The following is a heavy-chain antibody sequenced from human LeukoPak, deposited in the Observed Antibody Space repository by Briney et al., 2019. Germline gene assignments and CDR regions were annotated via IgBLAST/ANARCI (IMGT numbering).Heavy chain of an antibody. CDR1: GFTFSRYS. V-gene: IGHV3-21*01. CDR2: ISTSSSYI. D-gene: IGHD3-16*01. CDR3: VRDTFSPDAFDI. Sequence: GGSLRLSCAASGFTFSRYSMNGVRQAPGKGLEWVSSISTSSSYIYSADSVKGRFTISRDNAKNSLYLQMNSLRAEDTAVYYSVRDTFSPDAFDIWGQGTMVTVSS. J-gene: IGHJ3*02.